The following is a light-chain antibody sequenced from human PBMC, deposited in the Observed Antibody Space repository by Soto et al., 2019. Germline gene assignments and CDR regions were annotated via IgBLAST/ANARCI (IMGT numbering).Light chain of an antibody. J-gene: IGLJ7*01. Sequence: QAVVTQPASVSGSPGQSIAISCTGTSSDVGSYNSVSWYQQFPGKAPKLMLYAVTNRPSGVSNRFSGSKSGNTASLTISGLQSEDESDYFCSSYTSSNTLVVFGGGTQMTVL. CDR2: AVT. CDR1: SSDVGSYNS. CDR3: SSYTSSNTLVV. V-gene: IGLV2-14*01.